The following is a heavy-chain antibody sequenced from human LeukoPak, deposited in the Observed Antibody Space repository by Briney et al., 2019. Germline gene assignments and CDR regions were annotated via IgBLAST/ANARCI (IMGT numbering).Heavy chain of an antibody. V-gene: IGHV4-61*02. CDR3: ARVSSSWYQDWYFDL. CDR2: IDTSGST. D-gene: IGHD6-13*01. J-gene: IGHJ2*01. CDR1: GGSISSSSYY. Sequence: SETLSLTCTVSGGSISSSSYYWSWIRQPAGKGLEWIGRIDTSGSTNYKPSLKSRVTMSVDTSKNQFSLKLSSVTAADTAVYYCARVSSSWYQDWYFDLWGRGTLVTVSS.